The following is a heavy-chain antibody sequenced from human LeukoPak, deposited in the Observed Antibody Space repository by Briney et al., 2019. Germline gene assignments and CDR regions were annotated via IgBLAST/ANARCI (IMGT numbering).Heavy chain of an antibody. V-gene: IGHV4-31*03. CDR2: IYYNGST. CDR3: ARWGNSGYASGYFDY. Sequence: SETLSLTCTVSGDSISSGGNYWSWLRQHPGKGLEWIGYIYYNGSTYYNPSLKSRLTISVDTSNNQFSLKLSSVTAADTAVYYCARWGNSGYASGYFDYWGQGTLVTVSS. J-gene: IGHJ4*02. CDR1: GDSISSGGNY. D-gene: IGHD5-12*01.